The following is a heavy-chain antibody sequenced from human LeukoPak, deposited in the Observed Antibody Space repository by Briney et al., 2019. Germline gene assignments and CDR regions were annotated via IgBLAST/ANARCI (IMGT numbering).Heavy chain of an antibody. V-gene: IGHV4-61*08. J-gene: IGHJ3*02. CDR2: IYYSEST. CDR3: ARDKGRSSGSYLNAYDI. Sequence: SETLSLTCTVSGGSFSSGGYYWPWLRQPPGKGLEWIGYIYYSESTNYNPSLKSRVTISLDTSKNQFSLRLSSVTAADTAVYYCARDKGRSSGSYLNAYDIWGQGTMVTVSS. CDR1: GGSFSSGGYY. D-gene: IGHD1-26*01.